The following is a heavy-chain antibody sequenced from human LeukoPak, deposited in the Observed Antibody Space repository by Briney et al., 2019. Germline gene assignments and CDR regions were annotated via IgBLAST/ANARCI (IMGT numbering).Heavy chain of an antibody. V-gene: IGHV3-21*01. D-gene: IGHD6-19*01. Sequence: GGSLRLSCAASGFTFSSYSMNWVRQAPGKGLEWVSSISSSSSYIYYADSVKGRFTISRDNAKNSLYLQMNSLRAEDTAVYYRARISPGYSSGWSPFDYWGQGTLVTVSS. CDR1: GFTFSSYS. J-gene: IGHJ4*02. CDR2: ISSSSSYI. CDR3: ARISPGYSSGWSPFDY.